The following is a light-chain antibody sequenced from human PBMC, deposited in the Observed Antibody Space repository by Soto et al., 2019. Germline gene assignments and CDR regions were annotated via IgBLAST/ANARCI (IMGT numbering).Light chain of an antibody. V-gene: IGLV1-44*01. CDR3: AVWDDSLNGWV. CDR2: SNN. Sequence: QSVLTQPPSASGTPGQRVTISCSGSRSNIGSNTVNWYQQLPGTAPKLLIYSNNQRPSGVPDRFSGSKSGTSASLAISGLQSEDAAEYYCAVWDDSLNGWVFGGGTKLTVL. CDR1: RSNIGSNT. J-gene: IGLJ3*02.